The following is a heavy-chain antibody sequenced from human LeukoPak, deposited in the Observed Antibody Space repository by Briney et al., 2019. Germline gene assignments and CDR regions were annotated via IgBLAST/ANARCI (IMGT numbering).Heavy chain of an antibody. CDR1: GYTFTGYY. Sequence: GASVKVSCKASGYTFTGYYMHWARQAPGQGLEWMGRINLNSGGTNYAQKFQGRVTMTRDTAISTAYMEVSRLRSDDTAVYYCARDWSVATIDYWGQGTLVTVSS. D-gene: IGHD5-12*01. V-gene: IGHV1-2*06. CDR3: ARDWSVATIDY. CDR2: INLNSGGT. J-gene: IGHJ4*02.